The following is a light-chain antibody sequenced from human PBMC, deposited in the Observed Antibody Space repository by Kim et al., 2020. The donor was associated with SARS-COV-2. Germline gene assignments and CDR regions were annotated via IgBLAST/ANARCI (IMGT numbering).Light chain of an antibody. CDR1: KLGDKY. CDR3: QAWVRSTVV. Sequence: SYELTQPPSVSVSPGQTASITCSGDKLGDKYASWYQQKPGQAPVLVIYQDHKRPSGIPERFSGSNSGNTATLTISGTQSMDEADYYCQAWVRSTVVFGGGTQLTVL. V-gene: IGLV3-1*01. CDR2: QDH. J-gene: IGLJ2*01.